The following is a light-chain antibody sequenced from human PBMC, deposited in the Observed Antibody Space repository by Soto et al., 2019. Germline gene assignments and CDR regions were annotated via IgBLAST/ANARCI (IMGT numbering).Light chain of an antibody. CDR3: QQYNNWPWT. V-gene: IGKV3-20*01. J-gene: IGKJ1*01. Sequence: IGLTQSPGTLSLSPGERATLSCRASQSVSSSYLAWYQQKPGQAPRLLIYGASSRATGIPDRFSGSGSGTKFTLTISSLQSEDFAVYYCQQYNNWPWTFGQGTKVDIK. CDR1: QSVSSSY. CDR2: GAS.